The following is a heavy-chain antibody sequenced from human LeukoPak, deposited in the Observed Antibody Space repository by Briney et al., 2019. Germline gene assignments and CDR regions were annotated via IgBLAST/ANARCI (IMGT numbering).Heavy chain of an antibody. D-gene: IGHD6-19*01. J-gene: IGHJ4*02. CDR1: GGSFSGYY. CDR2: INHSGSA. Sequence: SETLSLTCAVYGGSFSGYYWSWIRQPPGEGLEWIGEINHSGSANYNPSLKSRVTISVDTSKNQFSLKLSSVTAADTAVYYCARETVAGTYYFDYWGQGTLVTVSS. V-gene: IGHV4-34*01. CDR3: ARETVAGTYYFDY.